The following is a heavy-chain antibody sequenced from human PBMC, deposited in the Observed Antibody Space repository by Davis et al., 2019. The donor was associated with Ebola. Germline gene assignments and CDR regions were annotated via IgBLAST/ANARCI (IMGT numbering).Heavy chain of an antibody. Sequence: PGGSLRLSCETSGFSFSVSAIHWVRQASGKGLEWVGRVRTKANSYATAYAASVKGRFTISRDDSKNTAYLQMNSLKTEDTAVYYCTMYSSSWYGGDYWGQGTLVTVSS. D-gene: IGHD6-13*01. CDR3: TMYSSSWYGGDY. CDR2: VRTKANSYAT. CDR1: GFSFSVSA. J-gene: IGHJ4*02. V-gene: IGHV3-73*01.